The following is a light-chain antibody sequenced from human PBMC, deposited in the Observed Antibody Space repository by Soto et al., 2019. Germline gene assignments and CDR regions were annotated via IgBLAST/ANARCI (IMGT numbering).Light chain of an antibody. J-gene: IGKJ5*01. CDR3: QQYDNLLPIT. CDR1: QDISKN. Sequence: IKMTQSPSSLSASVGDRVTITCQASQDISKNLNWYQQKPGKAPKLLIYDASSLQTGVPSRFSGSGSATHFTFTLSSLQPEDVATYYCQQYDNLLPITFGQGTRLEIK. V-gene: IGKV1-33*01. CDR2: DAS.